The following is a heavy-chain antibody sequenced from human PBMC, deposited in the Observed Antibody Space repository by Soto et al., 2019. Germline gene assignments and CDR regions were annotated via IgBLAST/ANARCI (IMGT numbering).Heavy chain of an antibody. J-gene: IGHJ4*02. CDR2: IVAGSGNT. V-gene: IGHV1-58*01. D-gene: IGHD2-15*01. CDR3: ARVVEPRVQDY. Sequence: GASVKVSCKTSGFTLSSSAVQWVRQTRGQRLEWIGWIVAGSGNTHYAQRFQERVTLTRDMSTSTAYLQMNSLRAEDTAVYYCARVVEPRVQDYWGQGTLVTVSS. CDR1: GFTLSSSA.